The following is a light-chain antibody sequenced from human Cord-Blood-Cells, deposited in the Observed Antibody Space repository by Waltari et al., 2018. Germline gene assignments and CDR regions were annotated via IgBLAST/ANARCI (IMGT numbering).Light chain of an antibody. CDR2: GAS. J-gene: IGKJ3*01. CDR1: QSVSSN. CDR3: QQYNNWPFT. V-gene: IGKV3-15*01. Sequence: EIVMTQSPATLSVSPGERATLSCRASQSVSSNLAWYRPKPGQAPRILIYGASTRATGSPARFSGSGSGTEFTLTISSLQSEDFAVYYCQQYNNWPFTFGPGTKVDIK.